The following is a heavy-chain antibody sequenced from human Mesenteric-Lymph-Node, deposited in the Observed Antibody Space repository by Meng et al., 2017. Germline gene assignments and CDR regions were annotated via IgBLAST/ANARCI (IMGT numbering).Heavy chain of an antibody. Sequence: SLMISCAASGFTFDDYAMHWVRQAAGKGLEWVSGISWNSGSIGYAYSVKGRFTITRDNAKNSLYLQMNRLRAEDTALYYCAKDDRFSGSGGCMDVWGQGTTVTVSS. J-gene: IGHJ6*02. CDR3: AKDDRFSGSGGCMDV. CDR1: GFTFDDYA. CDR2: ISWNSGSI. D-gene: IGHD3-10*01. V-gene: IGHV3-9*01.